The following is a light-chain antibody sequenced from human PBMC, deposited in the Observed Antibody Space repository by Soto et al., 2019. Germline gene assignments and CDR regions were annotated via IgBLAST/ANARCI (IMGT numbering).Light chain of an antibody. CDR3: QHYGETPIT. CDR1: QSVSRR. V-gene: IGKV3-20*01. J-gene: IGKJ5*01. CDR2: GSS. Sequence: IVLTQSPGTLSLSPGGRATLSCRASQSVSRRVAWYQHRPGQSPRLLLAGSSMRASGVPVRFSGSGSGTDFTLTISRLEPEDFAVYYCQHYGETPITFGLGTRLEIK.